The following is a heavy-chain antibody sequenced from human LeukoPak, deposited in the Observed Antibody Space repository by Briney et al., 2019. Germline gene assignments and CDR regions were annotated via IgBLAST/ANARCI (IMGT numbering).Heavy chain of an antibody. Sequence: GGSLRLSCEASGLTFSNSWMTWVRQTPGKGLEWVANIKTDGSEKYYVDSVRGRFTISRDNAKNSLYLQMNSLRAEDTAVYYCATYSSRNAREFQSWGQGTLVTVSS. J-gene: IGHJ1*01. CDR2: IKTDGSEK. V-gene: IGHV3-7*01. CDR3: ATYSSRNAREFQS. CDR1: GLTFSNSW. D-gene: IGHD2-2*01.